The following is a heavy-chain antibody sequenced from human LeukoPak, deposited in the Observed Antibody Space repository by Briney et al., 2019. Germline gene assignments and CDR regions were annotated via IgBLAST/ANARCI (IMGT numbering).Heavy chain of an antibody. CDR3: ARTTEGGYTYNYFYYYYMDV. CDR2: INHSGST. V-gene: IGHV4-34*01. D-gene: IGHD5-18*01. J-gene: IGHJ6*03. Sequence: SETPSLTCTVSRGSISGYYWSWIRQPPGKGLEWIGEINHSGSTNYNPSLKSRVTISVDTSKNQFSLKLSSVTAADTAVYYCARTTEGGYTYNYFYYYYMDVWGKGTTVTISS. CDR1: RGSISGYY.